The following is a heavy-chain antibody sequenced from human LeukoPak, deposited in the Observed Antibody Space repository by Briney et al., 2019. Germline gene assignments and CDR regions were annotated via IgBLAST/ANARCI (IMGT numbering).Heavy chain of an antibody. CDR3: ARDVGYCSGGNCYSAGSFDS. CDR1: GDSFTSVTDY. J-gene: IGHJ4*02. V-gene: IGHV4-39*07. CDR2: GDYSGGT. D-gene: IGHD2-15*01. Sequence: PSETLSLTCTVSGDSFTSVTDYWAWIRQPPGKGLEWIASGDYSGGTYYNPSLESRVAISADMSKNQISLRLTSVTGADTAVYYCARDVGYCSGGNCYSAGSFDSWGQGTLVTVSS.